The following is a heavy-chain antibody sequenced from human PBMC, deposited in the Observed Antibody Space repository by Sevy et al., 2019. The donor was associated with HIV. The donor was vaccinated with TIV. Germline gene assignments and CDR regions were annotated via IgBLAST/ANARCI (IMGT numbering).Heavy chain of an antibody. CDR3: ARGAGYSGYANYFDY. CDR1: GGSFIGYY. D-gene: IGHD5-12*01. Sequence: SETLSLTCAVYGGSFIGYYWSWIRQPPGKGLEWIGEINHSGSTNYNPSLKSRVTISVDTSKNQFSLKLSSVTAADTAVYYCARGAGYSGYANYFDYWGQGTLVTVSS. J-gene: IGHJ4*02. CDR2: INHSGST. V-gene: IGHV4-34*01.